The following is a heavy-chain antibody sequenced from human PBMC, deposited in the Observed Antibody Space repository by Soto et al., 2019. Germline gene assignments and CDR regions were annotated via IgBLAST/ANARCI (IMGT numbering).Heavy chain of an antibody. D-gene: IGHD1-20*01. Sequence: GASVKVSCKASGYTFTGYYMHWVRQAPGQGLEWMGWINPNSGGKNYAQKFQGWVTMTRDTSISTAYMELSRLRSDNTAVYYCARGPSITGTSGGNDAFDIWGQGTMVTVSS. J-gene: IGHJ3*02. CDR2: INPNSGGK. V-gene: IGHV1-2*04. CDR3: ARGPSITGTSGGNDAFDI. CDR1: GYTFTGYY.